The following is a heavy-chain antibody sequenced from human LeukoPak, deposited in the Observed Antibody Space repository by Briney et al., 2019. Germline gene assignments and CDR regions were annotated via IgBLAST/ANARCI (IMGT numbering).Heavy chain of an antibody. CDR3: AKDYPASVYSSGWYGSAFDY. J-gene: IGHJ4*02. D-gene: IGHD6-19*01. V-gene: IGHV3-30*02. Sequence: PGGSLRLSCAASGFTFSSYGMHWVRQAPGKGLEWVAFIRYDGSNKYYADSVKGRFTIPRDNSKNTLYLQMNSLRAEDTAVYYCAKDYPASVYSSGWYGSAFDYWGQGTLVTVSS. CDR2: IRYDGSNK. CDR1: GFTFSSYG.